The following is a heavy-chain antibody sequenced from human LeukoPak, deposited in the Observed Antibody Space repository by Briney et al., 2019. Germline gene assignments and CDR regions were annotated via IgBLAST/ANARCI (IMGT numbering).Heavy chain of an antibody. CDR2: ISAYNGHT. Sequence: GASVKVSCKASGYIFTSYGISWVRQAPGQGLEYMGWISAYNGHTKYAQKFQGRVSMTTDTSTSTAYMEVRSLRADDTAVYYCARDLTHRRNYDNSGYQIVSAFWGQGSLVTVSS. D-gene: IGHD3-22*01. J-gene: IGHJ4*02. CDR1: GYIFTSYG. CDR3: ARDLTHRRNYDNSGYQIVSAF. V-gene: IGHV1-18*01.